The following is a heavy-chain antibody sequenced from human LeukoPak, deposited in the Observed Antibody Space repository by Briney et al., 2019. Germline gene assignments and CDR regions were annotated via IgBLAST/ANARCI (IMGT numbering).Heavy chain of an antibody. Sequence: GESLKISCKGSGYSFTSYWIGWVPQMPGKGLEGLGILYPGDSDTRYSPSFQGQVTISADKSISTAYLQWSSLKASDTAMYYCARSMVRGVKFWFDPWGQGTLVTVSS. V-gene: IGHV5-51*01. D-gene: IGHD3-10*01. CDR2: LYPGDSDT. CDR3: ARSMVRGVKFWFDP. CDR1: GYSFTSYW. J-gene: IGHJ5*02.